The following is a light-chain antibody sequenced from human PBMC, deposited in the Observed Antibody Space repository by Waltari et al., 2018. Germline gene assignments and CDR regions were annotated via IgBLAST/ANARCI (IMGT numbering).Light chain of an antibody. CDR1: SSAVGDHNY. J-gene: IGLJ2*01. V-gene: IGLV2-8*01. CDR2: AVS. CDR3: SSYAGSNNVV. Sequence: QSALTQPPSASGSPGQSVTISCTGTSSAVGDHNYVSWYQQHPGKAPKLMIFAVSKLLSGVPDRFSGSKAGNPDSLTVAGLQAEDEADYYCSSYAGSNNVVFGGGTKLTVL.